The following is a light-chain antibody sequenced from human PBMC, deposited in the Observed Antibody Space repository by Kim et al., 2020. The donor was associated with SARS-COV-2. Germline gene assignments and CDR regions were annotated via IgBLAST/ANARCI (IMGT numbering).Light chain of an antibody. V-gene: IGLV3-21*04. J-gene: IGLJ3*02. CDR2: YDS. CDR1: NIGSKS. Sequence: APGKTAGITCGGNNIGSKSVHWYRQKPGQAPVLVIYYDSDRPSGIPERFSGSNSGNTATLTISRVEAGDEADYYCQVWDSSSDHPVFGGGTKLTVL. CDR3: QVWDSSSDHPV.